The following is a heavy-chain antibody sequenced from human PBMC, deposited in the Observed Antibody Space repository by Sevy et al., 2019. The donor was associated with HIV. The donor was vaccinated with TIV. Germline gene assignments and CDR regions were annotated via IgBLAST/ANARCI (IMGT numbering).Heavy chain of an antibody. Sequence: GGSLRLYCAASGFTFSSHSMNWVRQTPGKGLACISYISGTGNTIYYADSVKGRFTISRDNAKNSPYLQLKSLRDEDTAIYYCARVPPYYDSNVSDFWGQGSLVTVSS. CDR2: ISGTGNTI. J-gene: IGHJ4*02. V-gene: IGHV3-48*02. CDR1: GFTFSSHS. D-gene: IGHD3-22*01. CDR3: ARVPPYYDSNVSDF.